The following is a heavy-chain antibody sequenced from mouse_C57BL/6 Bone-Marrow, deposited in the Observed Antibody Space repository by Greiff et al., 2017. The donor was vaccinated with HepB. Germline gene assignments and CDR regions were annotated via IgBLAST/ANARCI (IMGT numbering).Heavy chain of an antibody. D-gene: IGHD1-1*01. Sequence: EVKVEESGGGLVKPGGSLKLSCAASGFTFSDYGMHWVRQAPEKGLEWVAYISSGSSTIYYADTVKGRFTISRDNAKNTLFLQMTSLRSEDTAMYYCARPDYYGSPALFAYWGQGTLVTVSA. CDR1: GFTFSDYG. CDR3: ARPDYYGSPALFAY. V-gene: IGHV5-17*01. J-gene: IGHJ3*01. CDR2: ISSGSSTI.